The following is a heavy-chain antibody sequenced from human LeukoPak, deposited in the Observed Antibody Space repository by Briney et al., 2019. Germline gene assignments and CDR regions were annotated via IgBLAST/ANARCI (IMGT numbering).Heavy chain of an antibody. J-gene: IGHJ6*02. CDR1: GFTFSSYA. CDR2: ISYDGSNK. Sequence: PGRSLRLSCAASGFTFSSYAMHWVRQAPGKGLEWVAVISYDGSNKYYADSVKGRFTISRDNSKNALYLQMNSLRAEDTAVYYCASPYCSSTSWFYYYGIDVWGQGTTVTVSS. D-gene: IGHD2-2*01. V-gene: IGHV3-30*04. CDR3: ASPYCSSTSWFYYYGIDV.